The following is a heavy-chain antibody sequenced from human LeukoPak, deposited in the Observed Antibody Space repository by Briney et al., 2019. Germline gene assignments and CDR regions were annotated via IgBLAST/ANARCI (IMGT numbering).Heavy chain of an antibody. CDR2: IYPADFDV. D-gene: IGHD1-1*01. CDR1: GYSFTTYW. V-gene: IGHV5-51*01. Sequence: GESLKISCKASGYSFTTYWIAWVRQMPGKGLEWMGIIYPADFDVRYSPSFQGQVTISADKSINTAYLQWSSLKASDTAMYYCARQARYNWNDGWGGFDIWGQGTMVTVSS. J-gene: IGHJ3*02. CDR3: ARQARYNWNDGWGGFDI.